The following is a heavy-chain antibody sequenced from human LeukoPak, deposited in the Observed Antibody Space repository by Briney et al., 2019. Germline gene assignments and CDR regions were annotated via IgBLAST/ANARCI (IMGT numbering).Heavy chain of an antibody. V-gene: IGHV4-59*08. CDR2: IDYSGDT. D-gene: IGHD6-6*01. CDR1: GGAISGYY. J-gene: IGHJ4*02. CDR3: ARRYSNSLVAQEFYFDD. Sequence: PSETLSLTCTVSGGAISGYYWSWIRQPPGKALEWIAYIDYSGDTNSKPSLKSRVTISVDTSKNQFSLRLNSVTAADTAVYYCARRYSNSLVAQEFYFDDWGQGTLVTVSS.